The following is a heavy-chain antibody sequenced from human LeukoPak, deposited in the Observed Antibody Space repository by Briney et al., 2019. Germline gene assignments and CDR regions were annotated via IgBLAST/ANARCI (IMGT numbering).Heavy chain of an antibody. D-gene: IGHD3-16*01. CDR3: ARDQATSGGGRDS. V-gene: IGHV3-53*01. J-gene: IGHJ4*02. CDR2: IYTGGTT. Sequence: GGSLRLSCAASGFTVSGTHMSWVRQAPGKGLKWVSAIYTGGTTYYSDSVEGRFTISRDKSKNTLYLQMDSLRVEDTAVYYCARDQATSGGGRDSWGQGTLVTVSS. CDR1: GFTVSGTH.